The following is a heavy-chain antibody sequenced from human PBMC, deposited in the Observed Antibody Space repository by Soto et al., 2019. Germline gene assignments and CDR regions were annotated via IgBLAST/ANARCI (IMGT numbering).Heavy chain of an antibody. D-gene: IGHD3-3*01. Sequence: ASVKVSCKASGYTFTSYGISWVRQAPGQGLEWMGWISAYNGNTNYAQKLQGRVTMTTDTSTSTAYMELRSLRSDDTAVYYCARDLSMLRNKHYDFWSGYQKALDGHDAFDIWGQGTMVTVSS. CDR3: ARDLSMLRNKHYDFWSGYQKALDGHDAFDI. CDR2: ISAYNGNT. V-gene: IGHV1-18*01. J-gene: IGHJ3*02. CDR1: GYTFTSYG.